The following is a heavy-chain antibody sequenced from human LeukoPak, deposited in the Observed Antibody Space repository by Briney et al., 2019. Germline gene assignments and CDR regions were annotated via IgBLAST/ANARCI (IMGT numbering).Heavy chain of an antibody. J-gene: IGHJ4*02. CDR3: AARNGGPYYFDY. CDR2: ISGSSLST. Sequence: VQPGGSLRLSCAASGFTFSTYAMSWVRQAPGKGLEWVSSISGSSLSTYYADSVKGRFTISRANSKNTVYLQMNSLRAEDTAVYYCAARNGGPYYFDYWGQGALVTVSS. CDR1: GFTFSTYA. D-gene: IGHD7-27*01. V-gene: IGHV3-23*01.